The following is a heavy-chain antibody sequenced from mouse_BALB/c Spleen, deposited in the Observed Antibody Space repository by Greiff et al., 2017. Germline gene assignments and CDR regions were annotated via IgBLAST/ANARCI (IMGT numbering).Heavy chain of an antibody. CDR3: ATPYYYGSPFAY. V-gene: IGHV5-17*02. J-gene: IGHJ3*01. CDR2: ISSGSSTI. D-gene: IGHD1-1*01. CDR1: GFTFSSFG. Sequence: DVHLVESGGGLVQPGGSRKLSCAASGFTFSSFGMHWVRQAPEKGLEWVAYISSGSSTIYYADTVKGRFTISRDNPKNTLFLQMTSLRSEDTAMYYCATPYYYGSPFAYWGQGTLVTVSA.